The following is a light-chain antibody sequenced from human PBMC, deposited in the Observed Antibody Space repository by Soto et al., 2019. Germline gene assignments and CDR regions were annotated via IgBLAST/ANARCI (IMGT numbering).Light chain of an antibody. J-gene: IGKJ1*01. CDR2: GAS. CDR3: QQYRSWPRT. Sequence: EIVMTQSPGTLSVSPGERVTLSCRASQSVDISLAWYQQKPGQAPRLLIYGASTRATDMPGTFSGRGSGTEFTLTITSLRPEDFGVYYCQQYRSWPRTFGQGTKVDIK. CDR1: QSVDIS. V-gene: IGKV3-15*01.